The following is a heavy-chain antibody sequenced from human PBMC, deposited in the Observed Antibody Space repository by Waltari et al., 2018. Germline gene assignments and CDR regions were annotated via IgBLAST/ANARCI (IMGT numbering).Heavy chain of an antibody. Sequence: QVQLVQSGAEVKKPGASVKVSCTASGSIFTGSLIHWVRQAPGQGLEWMGWINPNNGGTDYRQKFQGRLTMTRDTSIGTAYMELSGLRSDDTAVFYCTRTQPGAPLDYWGQGTLVTVSS. CDR3: TRTQPGAPLDY. D-gene: IGHD1-26*01. V-gene: IGHV1-2*02. CDR1: GSIFTGSL. J-gene: IGHJ4*02. CDR2: INPNNGGT.